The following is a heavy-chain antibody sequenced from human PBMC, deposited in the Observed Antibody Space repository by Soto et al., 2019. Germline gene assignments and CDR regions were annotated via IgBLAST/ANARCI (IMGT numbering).Heavy chain of an antibody. J-gene: IGHJ6*03. CDR1: GYTFTNYA. Sequence: QVQLVQSGAEVEKPGASVKVSCKASGYTFTNYAVHWVRQAPGQRLEWMGWINAGNGNTRFSQNLQSRVTITRDTSARTVYMELSSLRSEDTAVYYCARGHLAVVPVASWFYYMDVWGKGTTVTVSS. CDR3: ARGHLAVVPVASWFYYMDV. D-gene: IGHD2-2*01. V-gene: IGHV1-3*01. CDR2: INAGNGNT.